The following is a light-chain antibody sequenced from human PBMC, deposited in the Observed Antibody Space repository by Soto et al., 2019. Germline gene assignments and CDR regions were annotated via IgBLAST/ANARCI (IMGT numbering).Light chain of an antibody. CDR2: GAS. CDR1: QSINSD. Sequence: DIVVTQSPAPLSVSPGERATLSCRASQSINSDLAWYPQRPGQAPRLLIYGASTRATGIPGRFRASGSGTDFRLTISSLQSEDSATYYCQQYKDWHPKMACGQGTKVEVE. CDR3: QQYKDWHPKMA. J-gene: IGKJ1*01. V-gene: IGKV3-15*01.